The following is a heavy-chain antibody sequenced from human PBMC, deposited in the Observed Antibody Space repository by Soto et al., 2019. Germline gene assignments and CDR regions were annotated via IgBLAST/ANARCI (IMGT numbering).Heavy chain of an antibody. Sequence: QVQLVESGGGVVQPGRSLRLSCAASGFTFSSYGMHWVRQAPGKGLEWVAVISYDGSNKYYADSVKGRFTISRDNSKNTLYLQMNSLRAGDTAVYYCAKDEVLVVVVARDYYGMDVWGQGTTVTVSS. V-gene: IGHV3-30*18. CDR2: ISYDGSNK. CDR1: GFTFSSYG. CDR3: AKDEVLVVVVARDYYGMDV. J-gene: IGHJ6*02. D-gene: IGHD2-15*01.